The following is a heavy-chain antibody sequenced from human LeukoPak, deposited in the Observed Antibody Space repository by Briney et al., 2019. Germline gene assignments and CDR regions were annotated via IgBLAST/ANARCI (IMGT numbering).Heavy chain of an antibody. V-gene: IGHV4-59*01. CDR1: GGSISSYY. CDR3: ARDRLYCSGGSCYFLTGFDP. CDR2: IYYSGST. J-gene: IGHJ5*02. Sequence: PSETLSLTCTVSGGSISSYYWSWIRQPPGKGLEWIGYIYYSGSTNYNPSLKSRATISVDTSKNQFSLKLSSVTAADTAVYYCARDRLYCSGGSCYFLTGFDPWGQGTLVTVSS. D-gene: IGHD2-15*01.